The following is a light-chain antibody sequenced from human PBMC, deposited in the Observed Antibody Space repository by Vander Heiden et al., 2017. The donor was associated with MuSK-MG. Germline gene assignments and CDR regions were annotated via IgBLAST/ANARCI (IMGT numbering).Light chain of an antibody. CDR3: GAYAGKKVVV. Sequence: QPALTQPPSASGSAGQSVTISCTGTSSDVGDYIFVSRYQHHPGKAPTLIIYEVTKRPSGVPDRFSGSKSGNTASLTVSGLQPEDEADYYCGAYAGKKVVVFGGGTKLTVL. CDR1: SSDVGDYIF. CDR2: EVT. V-gene: IGLV2-8*01. J-gene: IGLJ2*01.